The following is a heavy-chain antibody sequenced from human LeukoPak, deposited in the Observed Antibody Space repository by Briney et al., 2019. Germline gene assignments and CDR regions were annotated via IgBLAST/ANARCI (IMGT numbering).Heavy chain of an antibody. Sequence: PSENLSLNCTVSGGSIISSYYWSWIRQPPGKGLEYIGYIYYSGSTNYNPSLKSRVTISVDTSKNQFSLKLSSVTAADTAVYYCARNTYYYDSSGYYSSSDAFDIWGQGTMVTVSS. CDR2: IYYSGST. CDR1: GGSIISSYY. J-gene: IGHJ3*02. V-gene: IGHV4-59*12. D-gene: IGHD3-22*01. CDR3: ARNTYYYDSSGYYSSSDAFDI.